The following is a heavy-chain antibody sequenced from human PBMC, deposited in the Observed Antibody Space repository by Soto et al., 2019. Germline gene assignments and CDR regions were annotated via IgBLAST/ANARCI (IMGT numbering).Heavy chain of an antibody. CDR2: VFHTGTT. CDR3: ARTAGWYAVHS. Sequence: QVQLQESGPGLVKPSGTLSLTCAVSGDSVSSHYYWCWVRQPPGKGLEWIGEVFHTGTTSYKPSLRSRVTISIHKSNNQFSLDLSSVTAPYTAFYYCARTAGWYAVHSWSPGTLVIVSS. J-gene: IGHJ4*02. D-gene: IGHD6-19*01. V-gene: IGHV4-4*02. CDR1: GDSVSSHYY.